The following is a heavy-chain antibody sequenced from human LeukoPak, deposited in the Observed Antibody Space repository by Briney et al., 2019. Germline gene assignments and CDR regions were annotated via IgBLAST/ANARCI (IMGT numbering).Heavy chain of an antibody. V-gene: IGHV5-51*01. CDR3: ARHLDSSSDWFDP. D-gene: IGHD6-19*01. CDR1: GYSFTTYW. CDR2: IYPGDSDT. Sequence: GEPLKISCKGSGYSFTTYWIGWVRQMPGKGLEWIGIIYPGDSDTGYSPSFQGQVTFSADKSITTAYLQWSSLKASDTAMYYCARHLDSSSDWFDPWGQGTLVTVSS. J-gene: IGHJ5*02.